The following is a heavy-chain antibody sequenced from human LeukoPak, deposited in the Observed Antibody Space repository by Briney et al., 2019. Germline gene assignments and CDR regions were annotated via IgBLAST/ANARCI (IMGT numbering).Heavy chain of an antibody. D-gene: IGHD3-9*01. V-gene: IGHV1-69*05. CDR2: IIPIFGTA. CDR1: GGTFSSYA. J-gene: IGHJ4*02. Sequence: SVKVSCKAPGGTFSSYAISWVRQAPGHGLEWMGGIIPIFGTANYAQKFQGRVTITTDESTSTAYMELSSLRSEDTAVYYCASTVDWLLAHFDYWGQGTLVTVSS. CDR3: ASTVDWLLAHFDY.